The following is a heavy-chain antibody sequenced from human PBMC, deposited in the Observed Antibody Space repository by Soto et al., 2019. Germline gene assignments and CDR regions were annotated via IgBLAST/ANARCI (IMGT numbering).Heavy chain of an antibody. D-gene: IGHD3-10*01. J-gene: IGHJ4*02. CDR1: GFTFTTYW. CDR2: IRQDGGAQ. CDR3: VRGGHGSGSYLGSY. V-gene: IGHV3-7*03. Sequence: EVQLVESGGGLAQPGGSLRLSCVASGFTFTTYWMSWVRQAPGKGLEWVANIRQDGGAQYYVDSVKGRFTISRDNAKKLVYLQMDSLRAEDTAVYYCVRGGHGSGSYLGSYWGQGILVTVSS.